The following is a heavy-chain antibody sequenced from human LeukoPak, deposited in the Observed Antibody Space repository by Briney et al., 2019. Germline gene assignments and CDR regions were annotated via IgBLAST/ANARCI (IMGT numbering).Heavy chain of an antibody. CDR1: GDSLTSGSRY. CDR2: FYSSTRT. J-gene: IGHJ6*01. V-gene: IGHV4-61*09. CDR3: ARCMSELDYGDYAYYYHMDV. Sequence: SETLSLTCTVSGDSLTSGSRYWSWIRQPAGKGLEWIGHFYSSTRTTYNPSLESRVTISGDTAKNQSSLKLDSVTAADMAVYFCARCMSELDYGDYAYYYHMDVWGKGPRSPSPQ. D-gene: IGHD4-17*01.